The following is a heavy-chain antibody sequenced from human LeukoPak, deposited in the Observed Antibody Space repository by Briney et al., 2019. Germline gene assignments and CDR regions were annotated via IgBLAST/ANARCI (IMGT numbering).Heavy chain of an antibody. D-gene: IGHD3-9*01. CDR1: GSTFSSYE. V-gene: IGHV3-30-3*01. Sequence: GGSLRLSCAASGSTFSSYEMNWVRQAPGKGLEWVAVISYDGSNKYYADSVKGRFTISRDNSKNTLYLQMNSLRAEDTAVYYCARGLRYFDWLGVDAFDIWGQGTMVTVSS. CDR2: ISYDGSNK. CDR3: ARGLRYFDWLGVDAFDI. J-gene: IGHJ3*02.